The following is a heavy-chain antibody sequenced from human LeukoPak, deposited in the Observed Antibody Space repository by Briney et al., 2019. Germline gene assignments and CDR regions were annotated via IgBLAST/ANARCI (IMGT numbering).Heavy chain of an antibody. CDR1: GDSISSSSYY. V-gene: IGHV4-39*01. Sequence: SETLSLTCTVSGDSISSSSYYWGWIRQPPGKGLEWIGSIYYSGSTYYNPSLKSRVTISVDTSKNQFSLKLSSVTAADTAVYYCARRGLTYWYFDLWGRGTLVTVSS. J-gene: IGHJ2*01. CDR3: ARRGLTYWYFDL. CDR2: IYYSGST.